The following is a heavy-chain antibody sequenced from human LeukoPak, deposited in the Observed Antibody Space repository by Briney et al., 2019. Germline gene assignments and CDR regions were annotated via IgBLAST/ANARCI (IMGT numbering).Heavy chain of an antibody. Sequence: SETLSLTCTVSSGSISSYFWSWIRQPPGKGLEWIGYIYDSGSSSYNPSLKSRLTISVDTTKNQFSLKLSSVTAADTAVYYCARLKDSSGWPHDYWGQGTLVTVSS. D-gene: IGHD6-19*01. V-gene: IGHV4-59*01. CDR1: SGSISSYF. J-gene: IGHJ4*02. CDR2: IYDSGSS. CDR3: ARLKDSSGWPHDY.